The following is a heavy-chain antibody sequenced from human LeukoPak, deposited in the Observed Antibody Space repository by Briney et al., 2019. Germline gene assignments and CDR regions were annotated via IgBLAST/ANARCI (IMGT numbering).Heavy chain of an antibody. CDR3: ARVRRAYCGGDCYLLADPYFDY. CDR1: GYTFTSYG. CDR2: ISAYNGNT. V-gene: IGHV1-18*01. Sequence: GASVKVSCKASGYTFTSYGISWVRQAPGQGLEWMGWISAYNGNTNYAQKLQGRVTMTTDTSTSTAYMELRSLRSDDTAVYYCARVRRAYCGGDCYLLADPYFDYWGQGTLVTVSS. D-gene: IGHD2-21*02. J-gene: IGHJ4*02.